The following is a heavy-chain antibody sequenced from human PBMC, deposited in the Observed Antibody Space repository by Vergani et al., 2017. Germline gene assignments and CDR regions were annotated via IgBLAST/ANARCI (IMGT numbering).Heavy chain of an antibody. Sequence: QVQLQESGPGLVKPSETLSPTCTVSGGSISSYYWSWIRQPPRKGLEWIGYIYYSGSTNYNPSLKSRVTISVDTSKNQFSLKLSSVTAADTAVYYCARNPYCGGDCYSDAFDIWGQGTMVTVSS. J-gene: IGHJ3*02. CDR3: ARNPYCGGDCYSDAFDI. D-gene: IGHD2-21*02. V-gene: IGHV4-59*01. CDR2: IYYSGST. CDR1: GGSISSYY.